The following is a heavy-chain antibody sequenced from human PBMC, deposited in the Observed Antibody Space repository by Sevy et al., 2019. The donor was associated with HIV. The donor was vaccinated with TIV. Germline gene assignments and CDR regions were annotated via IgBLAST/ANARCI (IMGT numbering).Heavy chain of an antibody. J-gene: IGHJ6*02. D-gene: IGHD6-19*01. CDR3: ARTSSGWYIYYYYGMDV. CDR2: INHSGST. Sequence: SETLSLTCAVYGGSFSGYYWSWIRQPPGKGLEWIGEINHSGSTNYNPSLKSRVTISVDTSKNQFSLKLSSLTAADTAVYYCARTSSGWYIYYYYGMDVWGQGTTVTVSS. CDR1: GGSFSGYY. V-gene: IGHV4-34*01.